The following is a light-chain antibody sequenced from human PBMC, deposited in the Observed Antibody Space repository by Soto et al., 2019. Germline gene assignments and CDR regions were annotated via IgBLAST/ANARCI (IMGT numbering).Light chain of an antibody. CDR2: DAS. J-gene: IGKJ1*01. CDR3: QQRRT. CDR1: QSVSSY. Sequence: EIVLTQSPATLSLSPGERATLSCRASQSVSSYLAWYQQKPGQAPRLPISDASNRATGIPARFSGGGSGTDFTLTISSLEPEDFAVYYCQQRRTFGQGTKVEIK. V-gene: IGKV3-11*01.